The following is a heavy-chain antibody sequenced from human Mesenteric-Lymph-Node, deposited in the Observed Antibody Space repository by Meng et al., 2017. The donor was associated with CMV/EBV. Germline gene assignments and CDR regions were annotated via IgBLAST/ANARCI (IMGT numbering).Heavy chain of an antibody. CDR1: GFIFSSYS. Sequence: GGSLRLSCAASGFIFSSYSMNWVRQAPGKGLEWVSSISSSNDYIYYADSVKGRFTIFRDNAKNSLYLQMNSLRAEDTAVYYCVRGLLPLAVGWFDPWGQGTLVTVSS. D-gene: IGHD1-26*01. CDR2: ISSSNDYI. V-gene: IGHV3-21*01. J-gene: IGHJ5*02. CDR3: VRGLLPLAVGWFDP.